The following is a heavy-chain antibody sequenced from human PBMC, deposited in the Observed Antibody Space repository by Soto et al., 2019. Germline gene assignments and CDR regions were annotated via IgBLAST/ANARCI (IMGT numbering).Heavy chain of an antibody. CDR3: ARDKERCSGGGRYENWFDP. D-gene: IGHD2-15*01. CDR2: IFYSGAT. Sequence: PSETLSLTCTVSGGSISSYYWSWIRQPPGKGLEWIGYIFYSGATNYNPSLKSRVTMSVDTSKNQFSLKLSSVTAADTAIYYCARDKERCSGGGRYENWFDPWGQGTLVTVSS. CDR1: GGSISSYY. V-gene: IGHV4-59*01. J-gene: IGHJ5*02.